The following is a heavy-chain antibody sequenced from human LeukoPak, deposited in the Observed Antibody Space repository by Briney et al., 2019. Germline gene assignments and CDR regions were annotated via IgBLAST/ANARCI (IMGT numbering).Heavy chain of an antibody. V-gene: IGHV1-46*01. CDR3: ARDLTVTTFGWFDP. Sequence: GASVKVSCKASGYTFTSYYMHWVRQAPGQGLEWMGIINPSGGSTSYAQKLQGRVTMTTDTSTSTAYMELRSLRSDDTAVYYCARDLTVTTFGWFDPWGQGTLVTVSS. J-gene: IGHJ5*02. CDR2: INPSGGST. CDR1: GYTFTSYY. D-gene: IGHD4-11*01.